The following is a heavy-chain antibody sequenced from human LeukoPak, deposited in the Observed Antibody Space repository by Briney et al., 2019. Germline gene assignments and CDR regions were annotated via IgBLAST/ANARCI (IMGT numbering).Heavy chain of an antibody. D-gene: IGHD6-13*01. CDR3: AKDRQQLVLDDFDC. Sequence: GGSLRLSCVHSGFTFSSYTMSWVRQAPGRGLEWVSAIIGIGGSTYYTDSLKGPFTLSRDNSKKTLYLQMNSLRAEDTAVYYCAKDRQQLVLDDFDCWGQATPVTV. V-gene: IGHV3-23*01. CDR1: GFTFSSYT. J-gene: IGHJ4*02. CDR2: IIGIGGST.